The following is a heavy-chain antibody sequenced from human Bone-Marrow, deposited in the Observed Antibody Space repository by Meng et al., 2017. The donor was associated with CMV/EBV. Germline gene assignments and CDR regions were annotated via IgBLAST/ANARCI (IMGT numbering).Heavy chain of an antibody. CDR3: ARRSRDGYNYDYFDY. V-gene: IGHV3-53*01. CDR1: GFTVSSNY. CDR2: IYSGGST. Sequence: LKISCAASGFTVSSNYMSWVRQAPGKGLEWVSVIYSGGSTYYADSVKGRFTISRDNAKNSLYLQMNSLRAEDTAVYYCARRSRDGYNYDYFDYWGQGTLVTVSS. D-gene: IGHD5-24*01. J-gene: IGHJ4*02.